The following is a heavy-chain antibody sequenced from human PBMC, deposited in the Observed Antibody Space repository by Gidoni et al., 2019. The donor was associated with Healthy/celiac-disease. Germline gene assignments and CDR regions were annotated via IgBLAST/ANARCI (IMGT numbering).Heavy chain of an antibody. CDR3: ARDLGYSSGWYGAFDI. D-gene: IGHD6-19*01. CDR1: GGSISKGGYY. V-gene: IGHV4-31*03. Sequence: QVQLQESGPGLVTPSQTLSLTCPVSGGSISKGGYYLRWIRQHPGKGLEWIGYIYYSGSSSYTPSLKIRVTISVDTSKHQFSLKLRSVTAADTAVYSCARDLGYSSGWYGAFDILGQGTMVTVSS. CDR2: IYYSGSS. J-gene: IGHJ3*02.